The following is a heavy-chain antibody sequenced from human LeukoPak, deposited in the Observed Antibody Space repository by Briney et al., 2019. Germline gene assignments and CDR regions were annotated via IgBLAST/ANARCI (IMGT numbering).Heavy chain of an antibody. CDR3: ARSPQNPGYSSGWYWYFDL. Sequence: SETLSLTCSVSGGSISSHYWSWIRQPPGKGLEWIGYIYYSGSSNYNPSLKSRVTISVDTSKNQFSLKLSSVTAADTAVYYCARSPQNPGYSSGWYWYFDLWGRGTLVTVPS. CDR1: GGSISSHY. J-gene: IGHJ2*01. V-gene: IGHV4-59*11. D-gene: IGHD6-19*01. CDR2: IYYSGSS.